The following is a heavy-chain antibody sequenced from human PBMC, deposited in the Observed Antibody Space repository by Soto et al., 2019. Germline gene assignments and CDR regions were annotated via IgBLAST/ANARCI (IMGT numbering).Heavy chain of an antibody. CDR1: GFTCSSYS. CDR3: ARLGSGTPEY. Sequence: EVQLVESGGGLVKPGGSLRLSCAASGFTCSSYSMNWVRQAPGKGLEWVSSISSSSSYIYYADSVKGRFTISRDNAKNSLYLQMNSLRAEDTAVYYCARLGSGTPEYWGQGTLVTVSS. D-gene: IGHD1-26*01. J-gene: IGHJ4*02. CDR2: ISSSSSYI. V-gene: IGHV3-21*01.